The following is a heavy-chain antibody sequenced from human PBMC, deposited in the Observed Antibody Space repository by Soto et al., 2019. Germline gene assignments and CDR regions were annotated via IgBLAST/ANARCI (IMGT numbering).Heavy chain of an antibody. V-gene: IGHV3-21*04. CDR1: GFTFSSYS. Sequence: PGGSLRLSCAASGFTFSSYSMNWVRQAPGKGLEWVSSISSSSSYIYYADSVKGRFTISRDNAKNSLYLQMNSLRAEDTAVYYCARDRVKDFWSGSHDAFDIWGQGILVTVSS. CDR2: ISSSSSYI. D-gene: IGHD3-3*01. CDR3: ARDRVKDFWSGSHDAFDI. J-gene: IGHJ3*02.